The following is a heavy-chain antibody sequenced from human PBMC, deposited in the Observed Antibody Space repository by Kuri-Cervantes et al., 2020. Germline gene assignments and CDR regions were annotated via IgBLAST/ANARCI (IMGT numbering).Heavy chain of an antibody. CDR1: GFTFDDYA. CDR2: ISWNSGSI. V-gene: IGHV3-9*01. Sequence: SLKISCAASGFTFDDYAMHWVRQAPGKGLEWVSGISWNSGSIGYADSVKGRFTTSRDNAKNSLYLQMNSLRAEDTALYYCARDQGYSGYVSALGYWGQGTLVTVSS. J-gene: IGHJ4*02. D-gene: IGHD5-12*01. CDR3: ARDQGYSGYVSALGY.